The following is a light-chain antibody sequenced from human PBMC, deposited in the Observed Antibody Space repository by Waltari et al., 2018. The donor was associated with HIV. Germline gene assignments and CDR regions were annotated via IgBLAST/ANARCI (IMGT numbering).Light chain of an antibody. CDR2: NNN. CDR3: AAWDDSLNGHVL. J-gene: IGLJ2*01. Sequence: QSVLPQPPAASGTPGQRVTFSCSGSSSHRGSNPVDCHQKLPGTAPRLLIYNNNQRPSGVPDRFSGSKSGTSDSLAISGLQSEDEADYYCAAWDDSLNGHVLFGGGTKLTVL. CDR1: SSHRGSNP. V-gene: IGLV1-44*01.